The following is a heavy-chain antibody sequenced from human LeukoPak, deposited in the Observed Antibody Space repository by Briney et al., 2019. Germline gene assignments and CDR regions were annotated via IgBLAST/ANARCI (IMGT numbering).Heavy chain of an antibody. Sequence: GGSLRLSCAASGFTFSSYAMSWVRQAPGKGREWVSGISGSGGSTNYADSVKGRFTISRDNSKNTLYLQMNSLRAEDTAVYYCAKFGYSDWLSHFDYWGQGTLVTVSS. D-gene: IGHD3-9*01. V-gene: IGHV3-23*01. CDR2: ISGSGGST. CDR1: GFTFSSYA. CDR3: AKFGYSDWLSHFDY. J-gene: IGHJ4*02.